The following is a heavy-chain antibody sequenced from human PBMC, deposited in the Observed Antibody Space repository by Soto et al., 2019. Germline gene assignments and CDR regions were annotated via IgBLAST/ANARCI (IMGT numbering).Heavy chain of an antibody. CDR1: GGSISSYY. CDR3: ASLLRYSSSPYYYYYYMDV. V-gene: IGHV4-59*08. Sequence: SETLSLTCTVSGGSISSYYWSWIRQPPGKGLEWIGYIYYSGSTNYNPSLKSRVTISVDTSKNQFSLKLSSVTAADTAVYYCASLLRYSSSPYYYYYYMDVSGKGTTVTVSS. D-gene: IGHD6-6*01. J-gene: IGHJ6*03. CDR2: IYYSGST.